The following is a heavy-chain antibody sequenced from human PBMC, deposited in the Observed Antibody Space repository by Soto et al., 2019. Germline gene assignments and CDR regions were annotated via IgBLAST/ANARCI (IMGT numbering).Heavy chain of an antibody. CDR3: AKDPLYGDYDPPDY. J-gene: IGHJ4*02. Sequence: QPVGSRRLSWAASGFTFSSYGMHWVRQAPGKGLEWVAVISYDGSNKYYADSVKGRFTISRDNSKNTLYLQMNSLRAEDTAVYYCAKDPLYGDYDPPDYWGQGTLVTVSS. CDR2: ISYDGSNK. CDR1: GFTFSSYG. V-gene: IGHV3-30*18. D-gene: IGHD4-17*01.